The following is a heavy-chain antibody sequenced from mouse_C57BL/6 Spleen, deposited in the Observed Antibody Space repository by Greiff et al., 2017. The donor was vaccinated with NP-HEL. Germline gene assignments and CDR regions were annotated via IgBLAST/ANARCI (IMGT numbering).Heavy chain of an antibody. D-gene: IGHD1-1*01. J-gene: IGHJ1*03. Sequence: EVKLVESGGGLVKPGGSLKLSCAASGFTFSSYAMSWVRQTPEKRLEWVATISDGGSYTYYPDNVKGRFTISRDNAKNNLYLQMSHLKSEDTAMYYCARDYYGSSYVRWYFDVWGTGTTVTVSS. CDR2: ISDGGSYT. CDR1: GFTFSSYA. V-gene: IGHV5-4*01. CDR3: ARDYYGSSYVRWYFDV.